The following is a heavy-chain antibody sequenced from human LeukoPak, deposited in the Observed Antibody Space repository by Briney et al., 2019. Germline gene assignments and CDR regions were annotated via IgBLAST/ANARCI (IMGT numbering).Heavy chain of an antibody. CDR1: GFTFSNYA. J-gene: IGHJ4*02. D-gene: IGHD3-10*01. CDR3: ARVYGPLDY. CDR2: ISSGGNT. V-gene: IGHV3-64*01. Sequence: GGSLRLSCAASGFTFSNYAMHWVRQAPGKGLEYVSAISSGGNTYYANSVKGRFTISRDNSHNTLYLQMGSLRAEDMAVYYCARVYGPLDYWGQGTLVTVSS.